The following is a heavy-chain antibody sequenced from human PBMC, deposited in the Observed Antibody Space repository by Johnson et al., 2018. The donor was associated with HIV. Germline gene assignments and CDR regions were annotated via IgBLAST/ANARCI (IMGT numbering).Heavy chain of an antibody. V-gene: IGHV3-66*01. CDR3: ARACRDGYTCDVYDI. D-gene: IGHD5-24*01. J-gene: IGHJ3*02. Sequence: VQLVESGGGLVQPGGSLRLSCAASGFSVSSNYMTWVRQAPGKGLEWVSVLFSGGDTYYADSVRGSFTIPRDNSKNTLYLQMNSLRAEDTAVDYCARACRDGYTCDVYDIWGQGTMVTVSS. CDR1: GFSVSSNY. CDR2: LFSGGDT.